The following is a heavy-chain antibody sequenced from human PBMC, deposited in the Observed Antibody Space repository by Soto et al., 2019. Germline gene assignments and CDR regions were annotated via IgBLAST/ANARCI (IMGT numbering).Heavy chain of an antibody. CDR3: ARLVWSYGTWFDP. Sequence: SETLSLTCTVSGDSIGTYYWSWIRQPPGKGLEWIGYIYYSGSTNYNPSLKSRVTISVDTSKNQFSLKLSSVTAADTAVYYCARLVWSYGTWFDPWGQGTLVTVSS. CDR2: IYYSGST. J-gene: IGHJ5*02. D-gene: IGHD5-18*01. V-gene: IGHV4-59*08. CDR1: GDSIGTYY.